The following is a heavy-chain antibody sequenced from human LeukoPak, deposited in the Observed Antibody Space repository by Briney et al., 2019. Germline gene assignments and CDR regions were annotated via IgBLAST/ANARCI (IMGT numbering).Heavy chain of an antibody. CDR3: AKGDCSSTSCYTSPFDY. D-gene: IGHD2-2*02. V-gene: IGHV1-18*01. CDR2: ISAYNGNT. J-gene: IGHJ4*02. Sequence: GASVKVSCKASGYTFTSYGISWVRQAPGQGLEGMGWISAYNGNTNYAQKLQGRVTMTTETSTSKAYMELRSLRSDDTAVYYCAKGDCSSTSCYTSPFDYWGQGNLVTVSS. CDR1: GYTFTSYG.